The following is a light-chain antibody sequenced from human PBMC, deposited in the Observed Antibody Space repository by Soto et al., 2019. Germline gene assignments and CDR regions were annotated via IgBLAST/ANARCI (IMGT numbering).Light chain of an antibody. CDR1: QSISSY. CDR3: QQSYSTPIA. J-gene: IGKJ5*01. CDR2: AAS. Sequence: DIQMTQSPSSLSASVGDRVTITCRASQSISSYLNWYQQKXGKAPKXXSYAASNLQSGVPSRFSGSGSGTDFTLTISSLQPEDFETYYCQQSYSTPIAFGQGTRLEI. V-gene: IGKV1-39*01.